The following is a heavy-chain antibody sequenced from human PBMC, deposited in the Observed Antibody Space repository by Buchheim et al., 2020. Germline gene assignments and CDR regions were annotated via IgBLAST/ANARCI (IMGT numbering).Heavy chain of an antibody. D-gene: IGHD3-9*01. J-gene: IGHJ3*01. V-gene: IGHV5-51*01. CDR1: GYSFTAYW. CDR2: IYPGDSEI. CDR3: ARTPGFSHSFDV. Sequence: EVQLVQSGAEVKKPGEPLKISCKGSGYSFTAYWIGWVRQTPEKGFEWMGIIYPGDSEIRYSASFQGQVIISADRSINTASLQWSTLKASDTAMYYCARTPGFSHSFDVWGQGT.